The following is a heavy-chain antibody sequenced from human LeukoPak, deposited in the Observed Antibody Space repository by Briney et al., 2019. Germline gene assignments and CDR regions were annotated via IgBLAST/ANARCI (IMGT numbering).Heavy chain of an antibody. CDR1: GYTFTSYG. J-gene: IGHJ4*02. CDR3: ARALGSYPFDY. V-gene: IGHV1-2*02. CDR2: INPNSGGT. Sequence: ASVKVSCKASGYTFTSYGISWVRQAPGQGLEWMGWINPNSGGTNYAQKFQGRVTMTRDTSISTAYMELSRLRSDDTAVYYCARALGSYPFDYWGQGTLVTVSS. D-gene: IGHD3-10*01.